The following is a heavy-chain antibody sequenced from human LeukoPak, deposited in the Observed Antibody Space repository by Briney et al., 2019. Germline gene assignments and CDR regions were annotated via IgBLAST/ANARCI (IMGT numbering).Heavy chain of an antibody. CDR1: GFTFSSYG. V-gene: IGHV3-33*01. J-gene: IGHJ4*02. CDR3: ARDTPGSSLEY. CDR2: IRYDGSNK. D-gene: IGHD6-13*01. Sequence: PGGSLRLSCAASGFTFSSYGMHWVRQAPGKGLEWVAVIRYDGSNKYYADSVKGRFTISRDNSKNTLYLQMNSLRAEDTAVYYCARDTPGSSLEYWGQGTLVTVSS.